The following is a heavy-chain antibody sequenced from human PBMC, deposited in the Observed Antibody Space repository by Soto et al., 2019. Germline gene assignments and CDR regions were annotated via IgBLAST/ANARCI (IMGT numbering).Heavy chain of an antibody. CDR1: GFTFSSYG. Sequence: QPGGSLGLSCAESGFTFSSYGVHWVRQAPGKGLEWVAVIWYDGSNKYYADSVKGRFTISRDNSKNTLYLQMNSLRPEDTAVYYCARDLVAAAGTYPPLDYWGQGTLVPVSS. CDR3: ARDLVAAAGTYPPLDY. D-gene: IGHD6-13*01. J-gene: IGHJ4*02. CDR2: IWYDGSNK. V-gene: IGHV3-33*01.